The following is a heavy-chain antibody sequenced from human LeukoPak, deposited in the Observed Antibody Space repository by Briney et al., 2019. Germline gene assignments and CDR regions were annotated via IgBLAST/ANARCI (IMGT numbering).Heavy chain of an antibody. CDR1: GYTFTSYD. V-gene: IGHV1-8*01. J-gene: IGHJ4*02. D-gene: IGHD1-26*01. CDR3: ARGPRIVGATTSYYFDY. CDR2: MNPNSGNT. Sequence: ASVKVSCKASGYTFTSYDINWVRQATGQGLEWMGWMNPNSGNTGYAQKFQGRVTMTRNTPISTAYMELSSLRSEDTAVYYCARGPRIVGATTSYYFDYWGQGTLVTVSS.